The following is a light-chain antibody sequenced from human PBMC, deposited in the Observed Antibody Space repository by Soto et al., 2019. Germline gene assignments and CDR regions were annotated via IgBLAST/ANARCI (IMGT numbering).Light chain of an antibody. V-gene: IGLV2-14*01. J-gene: IGLJ1*01. CDR1: SSDVGDDNF. Sequence: QSALTQPASVSGSPGQSITISCTGTSSDVGDDNFVSWYQHHPGKAPKVMIYDVTNRPSGVSNRFSGSKSGNTASLTISGLQAEDEADYYCSSLTSSSLYVFGTGTKLTVL. CDR3: SSLTSSSLYV. CDR2: DVT.